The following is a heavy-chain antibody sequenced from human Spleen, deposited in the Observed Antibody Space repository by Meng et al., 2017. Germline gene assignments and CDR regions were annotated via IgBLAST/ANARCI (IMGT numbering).Heavy chain of an antibody. V-gene: IGHV4-39*07. CDR2: IYHSGSV. D-gene: IGHD6-19*01. J-gene: IGHJ4*02. Sequence: SETLSLTCTVSGGSISSSSYYWGWIRQPPGKGLEWLGSIYHSGSVYYNPSLKSRVTISVDTSKNQFSLKLSSVTAADTALYYCARGGITVADPFDYWGQGTLVTVSS. CDR3: ARGGITVADPFDY. CDR1: GGSISSSSYY.